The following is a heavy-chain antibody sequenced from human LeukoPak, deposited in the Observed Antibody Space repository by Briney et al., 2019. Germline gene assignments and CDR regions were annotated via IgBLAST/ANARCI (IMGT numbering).Heavy chain of an antibody. Sequence: PSETLSLTCGVSGGSVSSDNWWSWVLQPPGKGLEWIGEIYHSGRTNYNPSLKSRVTISVDTSKNQFSLKLSSVTAADTAVYYCARESMEYTSTWYLDYWGQGTLVAVSS. V-gene: IGHV4-4*02. CDR3: ARESMEYTSTWYLDY. J-gene: IGHJ4*02. D-gene: IGHD6-13*01. CDR1: GGSVSSDNW. CDR2: IYHSGRT.